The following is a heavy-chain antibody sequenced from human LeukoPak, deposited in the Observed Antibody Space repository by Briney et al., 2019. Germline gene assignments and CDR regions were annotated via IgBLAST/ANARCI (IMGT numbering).Heavy chain of an antibody. Sequence: ASVKVSCKASGGTFSSYAISWVRQAPGQGLEWMGRIIPILGIANYAQKFQGRVTITADKSTSTAYMELSSLRSEDTAVYYCARVVVVPAASDYYYYYGMDVWGQGTTVTVSS. J-gene: IGHJ6*02. V-gene: IGHV1-69*04. CDR2: IIPILGIA. CDR3: ARVVVVPAASDYYYYYGMDV. D-gene: IGHD2-2*01. CDR1: GGTFSSYA.